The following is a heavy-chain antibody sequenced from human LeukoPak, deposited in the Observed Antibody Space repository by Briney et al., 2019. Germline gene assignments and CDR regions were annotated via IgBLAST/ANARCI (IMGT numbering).Heavy chain of an antibody. J-gene: IGHJ4*02. V-gene: IGHV3-23*01. Sequence: PGGSLRLSCAASGFTFSSYAMSWVRQAPGKGLEWVSAISGSGGSTYYADSVKGRFTISRDNSKNTLYLQMNSLRAEDTAVYYCAKGIAVAGTLLYSGSSTIDCWGQGTLVTVSS. CDR2: ISGSGGST. CDR3: AKGIAVAGTLLYSGSSTIDC. D-gene: IGHD6-19*01. CDR1: GFTFSSYA.